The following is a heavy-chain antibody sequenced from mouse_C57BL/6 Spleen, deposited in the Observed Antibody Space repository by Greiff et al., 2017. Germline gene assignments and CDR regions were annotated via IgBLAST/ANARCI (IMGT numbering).Heavy chain of an antibody. CDR3: ALITTVYYFDY. V-gene: IGHV1-61*01. Sequence: QVQLQQSGAELVRPGSSVKLSCKASGYTFTSYWMDWLKQRPGQGLEWIGNIYPSDSETHYNQKFKDKATLTVDKSSSTAYMQLSSLTSEDSAVYYCALITTVYYFDYWGQGTTLTVSS. D-gene: IGHD1-1*01. CDR1: GYTFTSYW. J-gene: IGHJ2*01. CDR2: IYPSDSET.